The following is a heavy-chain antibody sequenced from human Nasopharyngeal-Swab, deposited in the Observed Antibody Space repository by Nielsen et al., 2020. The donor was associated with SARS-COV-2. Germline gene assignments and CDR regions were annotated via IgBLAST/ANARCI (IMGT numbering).Heavy chain of an antibody. CDR3: AKGRYYFDTSGHLLFDY. Sequence: GESLKISCAASGFSFSSYDMSWVRQAPGKGLEWVSGISGIDGSTYYADSVKGRFTISRDSSKDTLYLQMSSLRAEDTAVYYCAKGRYYFDTSGHLLFDYWGQGTVVTGSS. V-gene: IGHV3-23*01. CDR2: ISGIDGST. D-gene: IGHD3-22*01. J-gene: IGHJ4*01. CDR1: GFSFSSYD.